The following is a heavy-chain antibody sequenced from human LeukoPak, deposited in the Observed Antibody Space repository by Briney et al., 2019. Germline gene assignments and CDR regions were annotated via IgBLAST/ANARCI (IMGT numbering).Heavy chain of an antibody. J-gene: IGHJ4*02. D-gene: IGHD4-23*01. CDR1: GYSFTSYW. V-gene: IGHV5-51*01. CDR2: LYPGDSDT. Sequence: GESLKISCKSSGYSFTSYWIAWVRQMPGKGLEWMGILYPGDSDTRYSPSFQGQVTISADRSITTAYLLWSSLKASDTAMYYCARVYGGNSVDYWGQGTLVTVSS. CDR3: ARVYGGNSVDY.